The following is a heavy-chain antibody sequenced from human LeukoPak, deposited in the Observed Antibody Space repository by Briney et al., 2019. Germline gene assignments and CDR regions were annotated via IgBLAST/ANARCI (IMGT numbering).Heavy chain of an antibody. CDR3: ARKGTMTTPFDY. CDR2: TYYRSKWIS. J-gene: IGHJ4*02. CDR1: GDSVSSNSAA. V-gene: IGHV6-1*01. D-gene: IGHD1/OR15-1a*01. Sequence: SQTLSLTCAISGDSVSSNSAAWNWIRQSPSRGFEWLGRTYYRSKWISDYAVSVKSRITINADTSKNQFSLQVNSVTPEDTAVYYCARKGTMTTPFDYWGQGILVTVSS.